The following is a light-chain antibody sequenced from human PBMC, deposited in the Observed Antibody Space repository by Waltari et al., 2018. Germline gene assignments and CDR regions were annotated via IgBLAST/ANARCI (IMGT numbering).Light chain of an antibody. J-gene: IGLJ2*01. V-gene: IGLV2-14*03. CDR2: DVS. Sequence: QSALTQPASVSGSPGQSITISCTVISSDVGGYNYVSWYQQHPGKAPKLLSYDVSNRPSGVSKRFSGSKSGNTASLPSSGLQAQDEADYYCSSYTSSSTLVFDGGTKLTVL. CDR3: SSYTSSSTLV. CDR1: SSDVGGYNY.